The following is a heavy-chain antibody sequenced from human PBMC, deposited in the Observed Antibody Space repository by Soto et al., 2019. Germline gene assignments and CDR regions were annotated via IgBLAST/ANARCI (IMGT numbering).Heavy chain of an antibody. V-gene: IGHV3-23*01. CDR2: ISGSGGST. J-gene: IGHJ4*02. D-gene: IGHD3-10*01. CDR3: AKDRGITMVRGVISLTLADY. CDR1: GFTFSSHA. Sequence: GGSLRLSCAASGFTFSSHAMSWVRQAPGKGLEWVSAISGSGGSTYYADSVKGRFTISRDNSKNTLYLQMNSLRAEDTAVYYCAKDRGITMVRGVISLTLADYWGQGTLVTVSS.